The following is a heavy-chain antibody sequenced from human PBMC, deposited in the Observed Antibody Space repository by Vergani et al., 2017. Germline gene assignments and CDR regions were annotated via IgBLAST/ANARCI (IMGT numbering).Heavy chain of an antibody. J-gene: IGHJ6*02. D-gene: IGHD1-1*01. CDR3: AKNPGISTTRHYYAMDV. CDR2: ISPGASTV. V-gene: IGHV3-11*04. CDR1: GFKFSDHY. Sequence: LEESGGGSVKPGRSLRLSCAASGFKFSDHYMSWIRQAPGKGLEWVSHISPGASTVSYTDSVTGRFTVSRDNDTNSLTLDTTTLRVEDTAVYYCAKNPGISTTRHYYAMDVWGQGTTVTVSS.